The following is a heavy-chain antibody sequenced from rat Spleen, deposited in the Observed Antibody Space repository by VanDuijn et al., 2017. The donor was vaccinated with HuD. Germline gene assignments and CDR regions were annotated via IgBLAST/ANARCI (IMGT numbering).Heavy chain of an antibody. V-gene: IGHV5-31*01. J-gene: IGHJ3*01. CDR2: ISNTGGTT. Sequence: EVQLVESGGGLVQPGRSLKLSCVASGFTFNNYWMTWIRQAPGKGLEWVASISNTGGTTNYPDSVKGRISISRDNAKSILHVQLNSLRSEDTATYFCTRGIYYGYNAFAYWGQGTLVTVSS. D-gene: IGHD1-9*01. CDR1: GFTFNNYW. CDR3: TRGIYYGYNAFAY.